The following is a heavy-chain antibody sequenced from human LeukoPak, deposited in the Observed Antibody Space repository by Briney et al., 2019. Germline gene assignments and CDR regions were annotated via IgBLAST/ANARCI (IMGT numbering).Heavy chain of an antibody. CDR2: IIPIFGTA. V-gene: IGHV1-69*13. Sequence: ASVKVSCKASGGTFSSYAISWVRQAPGQGLEWMGGIIPIFGTANYAQKFQGRVTITADESTSTAYMELSSLRSEDTAVYYCARGKKEKKQEPTRHYYYYYYMDVWGKGTTVTVSS. D-gene: IGHD1-14*01. CDR3: ARGKKEKKQEPTRHYYYYYYMDV. CDR1: GGTFSSYA. J-gene: IGHJ6*03.